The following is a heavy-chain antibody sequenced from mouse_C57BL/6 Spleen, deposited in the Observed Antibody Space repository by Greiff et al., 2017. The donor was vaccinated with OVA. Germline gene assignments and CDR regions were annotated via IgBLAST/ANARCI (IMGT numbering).Heavy chain of an antibody. V-gene: IGHV1-52*01. CDR2: IDPSDSET. CDR1: GYTFTSYW. CDR3: ARSNYYDYGYFDV. Sequence: QVQLKQPGAELVRPGSSVKLSCKASGYTFTSYWMHWVKQRPIQGLEWIGNIDPSDSETHYNQKFKDKATLTVDKYSSTAYMQLISLMSEDSAVYYCARSNYYDYGYFDVWGTGTTVTVSS. J-gene: IGHJ1*03. D-gene: IGHD2-4*01.